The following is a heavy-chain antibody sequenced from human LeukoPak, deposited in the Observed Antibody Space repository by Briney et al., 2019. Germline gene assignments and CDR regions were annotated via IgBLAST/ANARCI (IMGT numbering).Heavy chain of an antibody. V-gene: IGHV3-21*01. CDR3: ARGAAAAYDAFDI. Sequence: GGSLRLSCAASGFTFSSYSMNWVRQAPGKGLEWVSSISSSSSYIYYADSVKGRFTISRDNAKNSLYLQMNSPRAEDTAVYYCARGAAAAYDAFDIWGQGTMVTASS. CDR2: ISSSSSYI. J-gene: IGHJ3*02. CDR1: GFTFSSYS. D-gene: IGHD6-13*01.